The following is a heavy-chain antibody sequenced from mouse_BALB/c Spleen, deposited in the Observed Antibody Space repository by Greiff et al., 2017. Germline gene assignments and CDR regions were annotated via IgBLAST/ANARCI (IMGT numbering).Heavy chain of an antibody. CDR2: IWGDGST. CDR3: ARGGDEDYFDY. J-gene: IGHJ2*01. D-gene: IGHD3-3*01. Sequence: VQGVESGPGLVAPSQSLSITCTVSGFSLTGYGVNWVRQPPGKGLEWLGMIWGDGSTDYNSALKSRLSISKDNSKSQVFLQMNSLQTDDTARYYCARGGDEDYFDYWGQGTTVTVSA. V-gene: IGHV2-6-7*01. CDR1: GFSLTGYG.